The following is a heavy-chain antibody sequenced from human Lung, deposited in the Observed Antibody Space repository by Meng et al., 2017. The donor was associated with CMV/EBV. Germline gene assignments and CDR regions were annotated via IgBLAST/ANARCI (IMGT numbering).Heavy chain of an antibody. CDR1: GDTFSSYA. CDR2: IIPIFGTA. CDR3: ARLSGTISDH. D-gene: IGHD1-26*01. Sequence: SCTASGDTFSSYASSWVRQAPGQGLEWMGGIIPIFGTANYAQKFQGRVTITTGESTSTAYMELSSLRSDDTAVYYCARLSGTISDHWGQGTLVTVSS. J-gene: IGHJ4*02. V-gene: IGHV1-69*05.